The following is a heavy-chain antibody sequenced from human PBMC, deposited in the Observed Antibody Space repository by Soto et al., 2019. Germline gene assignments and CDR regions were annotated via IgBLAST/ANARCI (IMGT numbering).Heavy chain of an antibody. CDR1: GGSISSSSYY. CDR2: IYYSGST. CDR3: ASQVGATGSFDY. V-gene: IGHV4-39*01. Sequence: ETLSLTCTVSGGSISSSSYYWGWIRQPPGKGLEWIGSIYYSGSTYYNPSLKSRVTISVDTSKNQFSLKLSSVTAADTAVYYCASQVGATGSFDYWGQGTLVTVSS. D-gene: IGHD1-26*01. J-gene: IGHJ4*02.